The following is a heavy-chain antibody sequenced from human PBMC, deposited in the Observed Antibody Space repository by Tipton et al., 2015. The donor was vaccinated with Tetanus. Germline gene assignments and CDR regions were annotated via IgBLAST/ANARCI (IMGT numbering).Heavy chain of an antibody. Sequence: TLSLTCTVSGGSISSYYWSWIRQPPGKGLEWIGYIYYSGSTNCNPSLKSRVTISVDTSKNQFSLKLSSVTAADTAVYYCAKDSPYSWSSNYFDYWGQGTLVTVSS. CDR2: IYYSGST. V-gene: IGHV4-59*01. CDR3: AKDSPYSWSSNYFDY. CDR1: GGSISSYY. D-gene: IGHD6-13*01. J-gene: IGHJ4*02.